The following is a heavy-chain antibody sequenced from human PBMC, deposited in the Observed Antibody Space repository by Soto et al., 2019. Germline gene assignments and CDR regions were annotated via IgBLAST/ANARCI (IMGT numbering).Heavy chain of an antibody. CDR2: IYTSGST. Sequence: SETLSLTCTVSGGSISSYYWSWIRQPAGKGLEWIGRIYTSGSTNYNPSLKSRVTMSVDTSKNQFSLKLSSVTAADTAVYYCARESCSSSSCSTRYGMDVWGQGTTVTVSS. D-gene: IGHD2-2*01. V-gene: IGHV4-4*07. CDR1: GGSISSYY. CDR3: ARESCSSSSCSTRYGMDV. J-gene: IGHJ6*02.